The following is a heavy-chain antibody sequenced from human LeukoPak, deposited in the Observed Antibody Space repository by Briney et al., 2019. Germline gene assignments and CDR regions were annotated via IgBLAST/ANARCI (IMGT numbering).Heavy chain of an antibody. CDR3: ARGGLWFGEYGIDF. D-gene: IGHD3-10*01. Sequence: GGSLRLSCTASGFTFNSYIIHWVRQAPGKGLEWVVVISYDGDSQYYADSVRGRSTISRDNSKNTVYLQMNSLRAEDTALYYCARGGLWFGEYGIDFWGQGTLVTVSS. V-gene: IGHV3-30-3*01. CDR2: ISYDGDSQ. J-gene: IGHJ4*02. CDR1: GFTFNSYI.